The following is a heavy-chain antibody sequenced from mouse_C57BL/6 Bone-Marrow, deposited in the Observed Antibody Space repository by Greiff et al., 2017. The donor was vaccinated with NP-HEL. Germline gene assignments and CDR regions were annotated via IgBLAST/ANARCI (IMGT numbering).Heavy chain of an antibody. D-gene: IGHD2-2*01. Sequence: DVKLVESGAELVRPGASVKLSCTASGFNIKDDYMHWVKQRPEQGLEWIGWIDPEDGDTEYASKFQGKATITADTSSNTAYLQLSSLTSEDTAVYYCTRLYYGYDDPWLDYWGQGTSVTVSS. CDR1: GFNIKDDY. CDR2: IDPEDGDT. J-gene: IGHJ4*01. V-gene: IGHV14-4*01. CDR3: TRLYYGYDDPWLDY.